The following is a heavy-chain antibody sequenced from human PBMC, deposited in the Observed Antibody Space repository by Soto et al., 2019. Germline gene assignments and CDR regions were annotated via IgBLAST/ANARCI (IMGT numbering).Heavy chain of an antibody. D-gene: IGHD3-9*01. V-gene: IGHV3-23*01. J-gene: IGHJ4*02. CDR3: AKDLLRYFDWFQDIDY. CDR2: ISGSGGST. CDR1: GFTFSSYA. Sequence: GGSLRLSCAASGFTFSSYAMSWVRQAPGKGLEWVSAISGSGGSTYYADSVKGRFTISRDNSKNTLYLQMNSLRAEDTAVYYCAKDLLRYFDWFQDIDYWGQGTLVTVSS.